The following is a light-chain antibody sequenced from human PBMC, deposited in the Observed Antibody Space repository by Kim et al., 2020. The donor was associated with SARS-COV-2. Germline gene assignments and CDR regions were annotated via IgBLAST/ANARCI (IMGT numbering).Light chain of an antibody. CDR2: AAS. Sequence: SASVGDRVTITCRTGQSITDYLSWYQQKPGKAPKLVIYAASSVQSGVPSRFSGSGFGTDFSLTISSLQPEDSATYYCQQSFTTPPTFGQGTKVEI. CDR1: QSITDY. J-gene: IGKJ1*01. V-gene: IGKV1-39*01. CDR3: QQSFTTPPT.